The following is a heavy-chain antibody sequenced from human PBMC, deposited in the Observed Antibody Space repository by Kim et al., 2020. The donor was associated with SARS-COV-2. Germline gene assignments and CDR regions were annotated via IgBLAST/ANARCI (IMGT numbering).Heavy chain of an antibody. J-gene: IGHJ4*02. D-gene: IGHD6-13*01. Sequence: NPSLKSRVTISVATSKNQFSLKLSSVTAADTAVYYCARGSIAAAGTPFDYWGQGTLVTVSS. CDR3: ARGSIAAAGTPFDY. V-gene: IGHV4-59*09.